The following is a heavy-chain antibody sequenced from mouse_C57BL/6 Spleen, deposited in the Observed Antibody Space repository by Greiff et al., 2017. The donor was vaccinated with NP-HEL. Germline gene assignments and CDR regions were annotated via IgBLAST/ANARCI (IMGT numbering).Heavy chain of an antibody. CDR3: ASPYYYGSSGYAMDY. CDR2: ISSGSSTI. Sequence: DVHLVESGGGLVKPGGSLKLSCAASGFTFSDYGMHWVRQAPEKGLEWVAYISSGSSTIYYADTVKGRFTLSRANAKNTLFLQMTSMMSEDTARYYCASPYYYGSSGYAMDYWGQGTSVTVSS. D-gene: IGHD1-1*01. V-gene: IGHV5-17*01. CDR1: GFTFSDYG. J-gene: IGHJ4*01.